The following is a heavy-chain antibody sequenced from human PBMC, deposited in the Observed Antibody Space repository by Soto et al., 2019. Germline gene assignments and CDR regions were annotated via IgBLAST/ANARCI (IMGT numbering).Heavy chain of an antibody. V-gene: IGHV3-30*18. D-gene: IGHD4-17*01. CDR2: ISDDGSTK. CDR3: AKDRWGDFGDLNLPGY. Sequence: QVLLVESGGGVVQPGRSLRLSCAASGFTFISFCMHWVRQAPGKGLEWVAVISDDGSTKHYADSVKGRFTISRDNSKNTLYLQMNSLGPEDTAVYYCAKDRWGDFGDLNLPGYWGQGTLVTVSS. CDR1: GFTFISFC. J-gene: IGHJ4*02.